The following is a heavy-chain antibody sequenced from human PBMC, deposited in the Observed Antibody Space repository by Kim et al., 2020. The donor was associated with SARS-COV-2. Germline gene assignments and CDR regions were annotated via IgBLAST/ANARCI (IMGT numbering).Heavy chain of an antibody. D-gene: IGHD3-22*01. Sequence: GGSLRLSCAASGFTFSSYWMSWLRQAPGKGLEWVANIKPDGSEKFCVDSVKGRFTISRDNAKNSLYLQMNSLRAEDTAVYYCARGDYYDSSGYYHDAFDIWGQGTIVTVSS. J-gene: IGHJ3*02. CDR3: ARGDYYDSSGYYHDAFDI. CDR1: GFTFSSYW. V-gene: IGHV3-7*01. CDR2: IKPDGSEK.